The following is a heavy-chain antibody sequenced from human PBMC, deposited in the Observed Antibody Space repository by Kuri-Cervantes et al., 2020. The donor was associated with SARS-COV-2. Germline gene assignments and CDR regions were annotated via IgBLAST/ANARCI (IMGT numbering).Heavy chain of an antibody. Sequence: SETLSLTCTVSGGSIGSGSYYWSWIRQPPGKGLEWIGYIYYSGSTNYNPSLKSRVTISVDTPKNQFSLKLSSVTAADTAVYYCARVRSTAAGWFDPWGQGTLVTVSS. CDR1: GGSIGSGSYY. CDR2: IYYSGST. J-gene: IGHJ5*02. V-gene: IGHV4-61*01. D-gene: IGHD2-21*02. CDR3: ARVRSTAAGWFDP.